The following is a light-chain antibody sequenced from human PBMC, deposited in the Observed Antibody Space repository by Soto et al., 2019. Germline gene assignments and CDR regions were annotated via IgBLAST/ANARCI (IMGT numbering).Light chain of an antibody. Sequence: QSVLPQSSSASASLGSSVKLTCTLSSGHSSYIIAWHQQQPGKAPRYLMKVEGSGGYQKGSGVPERFSGSSSGADRYLTSSSLQSEDEADYYCETWDTNARVFGGGTQLTVL. CDR1: SGHSSYI. V-gene: IGLV4-60*03. CDR2: VEGSGGY. J-gene: IGLJ3*02. CDR3: ETWDTNARV.